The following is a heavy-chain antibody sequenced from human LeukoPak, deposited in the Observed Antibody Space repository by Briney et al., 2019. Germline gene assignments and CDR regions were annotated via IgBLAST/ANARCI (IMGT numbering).Heavy chain of an antibody. CDR3: AREDTALVIAY. J-gene: IGHJ4*02. CDR1: EFTFSSYS. CDR2: ITNSGNSK. D-gene: IGHD5-18*01. V-gene: IGHV3-48*01. Sequence: GGSLRLSCAASEFTFSSYSMNWVRQAPGKGLEWVSYITNSGNSKSYADSVKGRFTISRDNSKNTLYLQMNSLRVEDTAVYYCAREDTALVIAYWGQGTLVTVSS.